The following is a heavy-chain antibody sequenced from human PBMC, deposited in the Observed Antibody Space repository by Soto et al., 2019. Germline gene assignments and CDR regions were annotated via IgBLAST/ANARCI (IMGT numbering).Heavy chain of an antibody. CDR1: RFTFSRYA. Sequence: GGSLRLSCAASRFTFSRYAMHWVRQAPGKGLEWVAVISYDGSNKYYADSVKGRLTISRDNSKNTLYLQMNSLRAEDTAVYYCARDLLAAAGTSDYWGQGTLVTVSS. J-gene: IGHJ4*02. CDR2: ISYDGSNK. V-gene: IGHV3-30-3*01. D-gene: IGHD6-13*01. CDR3: ARDLLAAAGTSDY.